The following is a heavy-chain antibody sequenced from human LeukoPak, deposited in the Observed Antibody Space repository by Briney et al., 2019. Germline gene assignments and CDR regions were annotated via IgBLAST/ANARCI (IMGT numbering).Heavy chain of an antibody. V-gene: IGHV4-59*11. Sequence: SETLSLTCTVSGGSISSHQWSWIRQSPGKGLEWIGNIYYSGSANYNPSLQSRVIISVDTSKNQFSLNLSPVLAADTAVYYCAREGVRVYDSSGFDAFDIWGQGTMVTVSS. CDR3: AREGVRVYDSSGFDAFDI. J-gene: IGHJ3*02. D-gene: IGHD3-22*01. CDR2: IYYSGSA. CDR1: GGSISSHQ.